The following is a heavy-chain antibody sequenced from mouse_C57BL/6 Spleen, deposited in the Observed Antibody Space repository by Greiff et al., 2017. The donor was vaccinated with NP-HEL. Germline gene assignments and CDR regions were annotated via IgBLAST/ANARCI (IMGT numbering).Heavy chain of an antibody. V-gene: IGHV1-80*01. Sequence: QVQLQQSGAELVKPGASVKISCKASGYAFSSYWMNWVKQRPGKGLEWIGQIYPGDGDTNYNGKFKGKATLTADKSSSTAYMQLSSLTSEDSAVYFCARGIYDGYFGDYWGKGTTLTVSS. J-gene: IGHJ2*01. CDR2: IYPGDGDT. D-gene: IGHD2-3*01. CDR3: ARGIYDGYFGDY. CDR1: GYAFSSYW.